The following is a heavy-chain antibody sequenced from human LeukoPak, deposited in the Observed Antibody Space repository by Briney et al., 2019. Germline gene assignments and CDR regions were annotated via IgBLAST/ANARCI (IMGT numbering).Heavy chain of an antibody. D-gene: IGHD4-23*01. CDR3: ARDRYGGNTPDY. CDR1: GFTFSSYA. V-gene: IGHV3-30*01. J-gene: IGHJ4*02. Sequence: GGSLRLSCAASGFTFSSYAMHWVRQAPGKGLEWVALISYDGSNKYYADSVKGRFTISRDNSKNTLYLQMNSLRAGDTAVYYCARDRYGGNTPDYWGQGTLVTVSS. CDR2: ISYDGSNK.